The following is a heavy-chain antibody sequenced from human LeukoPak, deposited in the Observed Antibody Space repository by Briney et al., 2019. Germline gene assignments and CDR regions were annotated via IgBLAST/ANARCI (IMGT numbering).Heavy chain of an antibody. D-gene: IGHD4-23*01. V-gene: IGHV3-30*03. CDR3: ASCGYGGNCYLDY. J-gene: IGHJ4*02. Sequence: PGGSLRLSCAASGFTFSSYGMHWVRQAPGKGLEWVAVISYDGSNKYYADSVKGRFTISRDNSKNTLYLQMNSLRAEDTAVYYCASCGYGGNCYLDYWGQGTLVTVSS. CDR1: GFTFSSYG. CDR2: ISYDGSNK.